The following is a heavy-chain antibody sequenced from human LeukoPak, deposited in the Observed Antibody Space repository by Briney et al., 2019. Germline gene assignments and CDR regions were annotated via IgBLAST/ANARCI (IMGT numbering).Heavy chain of an antibody. CDR1: GFTFSSYW. CDR3: ARDPGAHYYDSSGSPGGY. Sequence: PGGSLRLSCAASGFTFSSYWMHWVRQAPGKGLEWVSYISSSSSTIYYADSVKGRFTISRDNAKNSLYLQMNSLRAEDTAVYYCARDPGAHYYDSSGSPGGYWGQGTLVTVSS. CDR2: ISSSSSTI. D-gene: IGHD3-22*01. J-gene: IGHJ4*02. V-gene: IGHV3-48*01.